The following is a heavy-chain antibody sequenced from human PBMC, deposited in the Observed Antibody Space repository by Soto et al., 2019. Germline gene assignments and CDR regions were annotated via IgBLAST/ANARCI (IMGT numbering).Heavy chain of an antibody. D-gene: IGHD3-10*01. CDR1: AFSFTNAW. J-gene: IGHJ6*01. CDR2: IKSKTDGGTT. CDR3: STDIGVYGLDF. V-gene: IGHV3-15*01. Sequence: EVQLVESGGGLVKPGGSLRLSCAASAFSFTNAWMTWVRQAPGKGLEWLGRIKSKTDGGTTDYAAPVKGRFTISRDDSQCTLYLQMNSLRTEDTARYFCSTDIGVYGLDFWGQGTTVNVSS.